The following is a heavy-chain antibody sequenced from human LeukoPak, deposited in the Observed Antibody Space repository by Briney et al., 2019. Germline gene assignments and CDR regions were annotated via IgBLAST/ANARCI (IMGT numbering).Heavy chain of an antibody. V-gene: IGHV1-18*01. D-gene: IGHD6-13*01. Sequence: IXWVRXAPGQGLEGMXWISAYNGNTNYAQKLQGRVTMTTDTSTSTAYMELRSLRSDDTAVYYCARDKAAGIVKDAFDIWGQGTMVTVSS. CDR3: ARDKAAGIVKDAFDI. J-gene: IGHJ3*02. CDR2: ISAYNGNT.